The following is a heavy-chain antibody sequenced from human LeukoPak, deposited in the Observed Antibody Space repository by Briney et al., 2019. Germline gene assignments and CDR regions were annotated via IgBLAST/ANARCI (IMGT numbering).Heavy chain of an antibody. J-gene: IGHJ4*02. CDR3: AKDIRAVAGKGSFDY. V-gene: IGHV3-9*01. CDR2: ISWNSGSI. CDR1: GFTFDDYA. D-gene: IGHD6-19*01. Sequence: GMSLRLSCAASGFTFDDYAMRWVRQAPGKGLEWVSGISWNSGSIGYADSVKGRFTISRDNAKNSLYLQMNSLRAEDTALYYCAKDIRAVAGKGSFDYWGQGTLVTASS.